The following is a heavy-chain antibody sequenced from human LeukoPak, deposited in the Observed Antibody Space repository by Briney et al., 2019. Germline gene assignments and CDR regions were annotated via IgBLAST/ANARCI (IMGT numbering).Heavy chain of an antibody. CDR3: ARATLRGYYDSSGYSYYYGMDV. V-gene: IGHV4-61*01. CDR2: IYYSAST. J-gene: IGHJ6*02. Sequence: KPSETLSLTCTVSGGSVSSGSYYWSWIRQPPGKGLEWVGSIYYSASTNNNPSLKIRVTISVDTSKNQFSLKLSSVTAADTAVYYCARATLRGYYDSSGYSYYYGMDVWGQGTTVTVSS. CDR1: GGSVSSGSYY. D-gene: IGHD3-22*01.